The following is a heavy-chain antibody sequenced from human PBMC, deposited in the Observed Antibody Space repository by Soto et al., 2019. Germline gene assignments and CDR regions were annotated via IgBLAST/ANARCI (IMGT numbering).Heavy chain of an antibody. CDR3: ARTFDYYGMDV. CDR1: GVSFSGYY. Sequence: ETLSLTCAVYGVSFSGYYWAWIRQSPGKGLEWIGSIYHAGCVYYNPSLNRRVAVSLDTSKNHFSLKLTSVTAADTAVYYCARTFDYYGMDVWGQGTTVTVSS. CDR2: IYHAGCV. V-gene: IGHV4-38-2*01. J-gene: IGHJ6*02.